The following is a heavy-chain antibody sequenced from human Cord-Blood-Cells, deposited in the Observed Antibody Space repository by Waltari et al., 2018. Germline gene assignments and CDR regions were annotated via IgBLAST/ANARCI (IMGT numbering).Heavy chain of an antibody. CDR2: INHSGST. CDR3: ARAPLRRYSYGHDAFDI. CDR1: GGSFSGYY. V-gene: IGHV4-34*01. J-gene: IGHJ3*02. Sequence: QVQLQQWCAGLLKPSETLSLTCAVYGGSFSGYYWSWIRQPPGKGLEWIGEINHSGSTNYNPSLKSRVTISVDTSKNQFSLKLSSVTAADTAVYYCARAPLRRYSYGHDAFDIWGQGTMVTVSS. D-gene: IGHD5-18*01.